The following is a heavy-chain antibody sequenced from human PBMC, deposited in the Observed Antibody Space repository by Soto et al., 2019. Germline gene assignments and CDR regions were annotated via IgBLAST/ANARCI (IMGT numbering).Heavy chain of an antibody. Sequence: SETLSLTCTVSGGSISSYYWSWIRQPPGKGLEWIGYIYYSGSTNYNPSLKSRVTISVDTSKNQFSLKLSSVTAADTAVYYCARTGTTTDYYYYGMDVWGQGTTVTVAS. CDR2: IYYSGST. V-gene: IGHV4-59*01. J-gene: IGHJ6*02. CDR3: ARTGTTTDYYYYGMDV. D-gene: IGHD1-1*01. CDR1: GGSISSYY.